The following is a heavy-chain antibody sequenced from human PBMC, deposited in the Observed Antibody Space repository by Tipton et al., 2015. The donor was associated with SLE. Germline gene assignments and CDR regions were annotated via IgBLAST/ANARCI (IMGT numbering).Heavy chain of an antibody. CDR1: GGSFSSYY. CDR3: ARGDYEAWYFDL. CDR2: IYYSGST. J-gene: IGHJ2*01. D-gene: IGHD4-17*01. V-gene: IGHV4-59*01. Sequence: TLSLTCAVYGGSFSSYYWSWIRQPPGKGLEWIGYIYYSGSTNYNPSLKSRVTISVDTSKNQFSLKLSSVTAADTAVYYCARGDYEAWYFDLWGRGTLVTVSS.